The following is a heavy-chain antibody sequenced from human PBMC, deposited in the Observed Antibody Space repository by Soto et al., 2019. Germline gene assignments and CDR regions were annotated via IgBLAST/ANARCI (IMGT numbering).Heavy chain of an antibody. D-gene: IGHD1-1*01. V-gene: IGHV3-23*01. Sequence: GGSLRLSCAASGFTFSSYCMTWVRQAPGKGLEWVSVIRGSGDRTYYADSVKGRFTISRDNSKNTLYMQMNTLRAEDTAVYYCAKQQGPGTPYYYAMDVWGQGTTVTVSS. CDR2: IRGSGDRT. CDR3: AKQQGPGTPYYYAMDV. J-gene: IGHJ6*02. CDR1: GFTFSSYC.